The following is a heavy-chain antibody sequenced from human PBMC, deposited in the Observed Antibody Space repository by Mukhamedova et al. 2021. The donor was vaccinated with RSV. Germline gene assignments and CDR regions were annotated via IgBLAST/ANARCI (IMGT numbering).Heavy chain of an antibody. CDR3: TTFYTVVDY. J-gene: IGHJ4*02. V-gene: IGHV3-15*01. D-gene: IGHD2-2*02. Sequence: KSKTDGGTTDYAALVKGRFTISSGDSKNTLYLQMNSLKTEDTAVYYCTTFYTVVDYWLQGTLVTVFS. CDR2: KSKTDGGTT.